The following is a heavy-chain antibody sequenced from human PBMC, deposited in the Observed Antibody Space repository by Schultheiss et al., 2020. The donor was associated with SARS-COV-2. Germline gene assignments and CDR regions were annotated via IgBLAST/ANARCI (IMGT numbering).Heavy chain of an antibody. CDR3: ARVDDSSGYDAFDI. CDR2: IYYSGST. D-gene: IGHD3-22*01. V-gene: IGHV4-31*01. CDR1: GGSISSGGYY. Sequence: SETLSLTCTVSGGSISSGGYYWSWIRQHPGKGLEWIGYIYYSGSTYYNPSLKSLVTISVDTSKNQFSLKLSSVTAADTAVYYCARVDDSSGYDAFDIWGQGTMVTVSS. J-gene: IGHJ3*02.